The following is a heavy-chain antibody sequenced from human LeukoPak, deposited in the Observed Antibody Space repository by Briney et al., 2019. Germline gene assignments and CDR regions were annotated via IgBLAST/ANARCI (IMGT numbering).Heavy chain of an antibody. V-gene: IGHV1-69*04. Sequence: GSSVKVSCKASGGTFSSYAISWVRQAPGQGLEWMGRIIPILGIANYAQKFQGRVTITADKSTSTAYMELSSLRSEDTAVYYCASYCSGGSCYDGYWGQGILVTVSS. CDR1: GGTFSSYA. CDR3: ASYCSGGSCYDGY. D-gene: IGHD2-15*01. CDR2: IIPILGIA. J-gene: IGHJ4*02.